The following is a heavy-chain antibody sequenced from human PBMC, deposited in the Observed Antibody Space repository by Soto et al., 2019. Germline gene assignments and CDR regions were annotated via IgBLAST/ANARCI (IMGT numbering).Heavy chain of an antibody. CDR2: IDPSDSYT. CDR3: ARPPSGTTSFFDS. V-gene: IGHV5-10-1*04. Sequence: PGESLKISCKGSGYSFTSYWISWVRQMPGKGLEWMGSIDPSDSYTKYSPSFQGQVTISADKSISTAYLQWSSLKASDTAMYYCARPPSGTTSFFDSWGQGTLVTVSS. CDR1: GYSFTSYW. J-gene: IGHJ4*02. D-gene: IGHD1-7*01.